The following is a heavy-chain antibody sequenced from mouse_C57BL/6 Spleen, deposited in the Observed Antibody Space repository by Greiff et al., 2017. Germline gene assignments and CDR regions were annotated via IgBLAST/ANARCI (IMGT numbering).Heavy chain of an antibody. D-gene: IGHD2-1*01. J-gene: IGHJ4*01. CDR3: ARDGNYEYYSMDY. CDR2: IHPNSGST. CDR1: GYTFTSYW. Sequence: QVQLQQPGAELVKPGASVKLSCKASGYTFTSYWMHWVKQRPGQGLEWIGMIHPNSGSTNYNEKFKSKATLTVDKPSSTAYLQLSSLTSEDSAVYYCARDGNYEYYSMDYWGRGTSVTVSS. V-gene: IGHV1-64*01.